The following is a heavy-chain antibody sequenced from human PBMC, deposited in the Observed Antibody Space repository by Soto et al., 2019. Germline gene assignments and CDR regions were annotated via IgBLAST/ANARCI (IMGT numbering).Heavy chain of an antibody. CDR3: ARRSSTYLNEIIYDP. CDR1: RYTFTSYD. D-gene: IGHD2-2*01. V-gene: IGHV1-2*02. CDR2: IKTDSGDT. Sequence: WASVKVSCKASRYTFTSYDIFWVRQSPGQGLEWMGWIKTDSGDTHYAQNFQGRVTMTRDTSISIAYMELNNLLSVDTAVYYCARRSSTYLNEIIYDPWGQGTLVTVSS. J-gene: IGHJ5*02.